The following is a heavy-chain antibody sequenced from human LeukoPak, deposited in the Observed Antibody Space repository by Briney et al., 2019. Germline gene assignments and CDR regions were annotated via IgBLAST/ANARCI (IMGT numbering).Heavy chain of an antibody. CDR1: GGSISSSSYY. J-gene: IGHJ4*02. Sequence: PSETLSLTCTVSGGSISSSSYYWGWIRQPPGKGLEWIGSIYYSGSTYYNPSLKSRVTISVDTSKNQFSLKLSSVTAADTAVYYCARVPFSVGATMPHKGPFDYWGQGTLVTVSS. D-gene: IGHD1-26*01. CDR3: ARVPFSVGATMPHKGPFDY. CDR2: IYYSGST. V-gene: IGHV4-39*01.